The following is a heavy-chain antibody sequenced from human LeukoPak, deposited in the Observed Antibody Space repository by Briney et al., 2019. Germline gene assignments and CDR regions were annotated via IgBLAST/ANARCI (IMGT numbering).Heavy chain of an antibody. V-gene: IGHV3-15*01. CDR2: ITSKTDGGAT. D-gene: IGHD3-22*01. J-gene: IGHJ4*02. CDR3: TTRLYYYEISGQALFDY. CDR1: GFPFSYAW. Sequence: SGGSLRLSCAVSGFPFSYAWMGWGRQAPGKGLERGGRITSKTDGGATDYAAPVKGRFTISRDDSRNTLYLQMNSLKTEDTALYYCTTRLYYYEISGQALFDYWGQGTLVTVSS.